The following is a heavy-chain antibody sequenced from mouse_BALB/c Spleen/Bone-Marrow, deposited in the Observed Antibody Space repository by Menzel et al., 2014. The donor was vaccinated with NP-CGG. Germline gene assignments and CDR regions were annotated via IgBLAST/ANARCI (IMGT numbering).Heavy chain of an antibody. V-gene: IGHV5-12-1*01. Sequence: EVMLVESGGGLVKPGGSLKLSCAASGFAFSRYDMSWVRQTPEKRLEWVAYITNGGDNTYYPDTVKSRFTISRDNAKNTLYLQMSSLKSEDTAMYYCVRHKNYYAMDYWGQGTPVTVSS. J-gene: IGHJ4*01. CDR2: ITNGGDNT. CDR1: GFAFSRYD. CDR3: VRHKNYYAMDY.